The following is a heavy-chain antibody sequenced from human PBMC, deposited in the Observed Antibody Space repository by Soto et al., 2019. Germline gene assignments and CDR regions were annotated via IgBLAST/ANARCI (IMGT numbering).Heavy chain of an antibody. CDR2: VSYDGSNK. V-gene: IGHV3-30*18. CDR3: AKDQYGGRLGFRIDY. CDR1: GFTFSSYG. Sequence: GGSLRLSCAASGFTFSSYGMHWVRQAPGKGLEWVAAVSYDGSNKHNADSVKGRFTVSRDNSENTVHLQMDSLRAEDTAVYYCAKDQYGGRLGFRIDYWGQGTLVTVSS. J-gene: IGHJ4*02. D-gene: IGHD1-26*01.